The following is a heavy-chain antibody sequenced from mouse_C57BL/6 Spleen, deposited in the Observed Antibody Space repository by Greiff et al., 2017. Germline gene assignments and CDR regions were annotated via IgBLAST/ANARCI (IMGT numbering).Heavy chain of an antibody. CDR3: TTGYGSSYGYFDV. CDR2: IDPEDGDT. Sequence: EVQLQQSGAELVRPGASVKLSCTASGFNIKDYYMHWVKQRPEQGLEWIGRIDPEDGDTEYAPKFQGKATMTADTSSNTAYLQLSSLTSEDTAVYYWTTGYGSSYGYFDVWGTGTTVTVSS. J-gene: IGHJ1*03. V-gene: IGHV14-1*01. CDR1: GFNIKDYY. D-gene: IGHD1-1*01.